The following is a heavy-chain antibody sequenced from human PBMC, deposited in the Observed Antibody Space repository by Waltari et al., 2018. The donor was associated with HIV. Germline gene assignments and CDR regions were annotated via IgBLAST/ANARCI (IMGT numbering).Heavy chain of an antibody. CDR2: ISSSGGTI. CDR1: VFTFSSYE. CDR3: AREKAVVADY. Sequence: EVQLVESGGGLVQPGGSLRLSCAASVFTFSSYEMNWVRQAPGKGLEWVSYISSSGGTIYYADAVKGRFTISRDNAKRTLYLQMNSLRAEDTAVYYCAREKAVVADYWGQGTLVTVS. V-gene: IGHV3-48*03. D-gene: IGHD2-15*01. J-gene: IGHJ4*02.